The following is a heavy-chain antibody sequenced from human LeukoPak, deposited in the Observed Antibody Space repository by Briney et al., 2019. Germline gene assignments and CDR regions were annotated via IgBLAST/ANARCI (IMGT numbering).Heavy chain of an antibody. V-gene: IGHV3-33*06. CDR2: IWHDGSVE. D-gene: IGHD3-16*01. CDR3: AKEGDQFRGYLDA. J-gene: IGHJ6*03. Sequence: QPGRSLRLSCAASGFMFSRLGMQWVRQAPGEGLEWVAMIWHDGSVEEYADSVKGRLTISRDNSQNTLYLQMNSLRDDDTAVYYCAKEGDQFRGYLDAWGKGTTVTVSS. CDR1: GFMFSRLG.